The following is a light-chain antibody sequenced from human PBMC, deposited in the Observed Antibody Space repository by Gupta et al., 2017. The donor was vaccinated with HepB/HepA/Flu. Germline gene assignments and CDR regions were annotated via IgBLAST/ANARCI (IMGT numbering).Light chain of an antibody. J-gene: IGKJ2*03. CDR1: QSVSTSY. CDR2: GAY. CDR3: HQHGYSPYS. V-gene: IGKV3-20*01. Sequence: EIVLTQSPGTLSLSPGEGATLSCRASQSVSTSYLAWYQQKPGQAPRLLIYGAYTRATGIPDRFSGSGSGTDFSLTISRREPDDFAVYHCHQHGYSPYSFGQGTKLEMK.